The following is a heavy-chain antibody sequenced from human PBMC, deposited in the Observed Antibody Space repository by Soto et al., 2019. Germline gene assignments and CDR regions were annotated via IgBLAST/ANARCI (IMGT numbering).Heavy chain of an antibody. J-gene: IGHJ3*02. D-gene: IGHD5-18*01. V-gene: IGHV1-18*01. CDR3: ARDHLSYSYGPRRPRQAFDI. CDR1: GYTFTSYG. Sequence: QVQLVQSGAEVKKPGASVKVSCKASGYTFTSYGISWVRQAPGQGLAWMGWISGYNGDTNYAQKFQGRVTITADESTSTAYMELSSLRSEDTAVYYCARDHLSYSYGPRRPRQAFDIWGQGTMVTVSS. CDR2: ISGYNGDT.